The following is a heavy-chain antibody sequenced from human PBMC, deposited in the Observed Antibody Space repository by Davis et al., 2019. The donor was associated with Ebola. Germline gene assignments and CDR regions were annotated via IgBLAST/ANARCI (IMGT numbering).Heavy chain of an antibody. CDR3: AKEYSSGWPGRNGMDV. J-gene: IGHJ6*02. CDR1: GFTFSSYA. V-gene: IGHV3-30-3*01. CDR2: ISYDGSNK. Sequence: GESLKISCAASGFTFSSYAMHWVRQAPGKGLEWVAVISYDGSNKYYADSVKGRFTISRDNSKNTMYLQMNSLRGEDTAVYSCAKEYSSGWPGRNGMDVWGQGTTVTVSS. D-gene: IGHD6-19*01.